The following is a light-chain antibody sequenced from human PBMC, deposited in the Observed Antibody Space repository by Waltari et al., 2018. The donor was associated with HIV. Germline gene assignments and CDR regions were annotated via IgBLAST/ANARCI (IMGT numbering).Light chain of an antibody. CDR1: QNITDN. CDR3: QHYHEWPRT. Sequence: EIVMTQSPGTLSVSPGESAILSCRASQNITDNLAWYQHKAGQAPRLLIYDPPTRASGVPARFSGGGSGTNFTLTVSGLQIEDFAFYYCQHYHEWPRTFGQGTRVEI. J-gene: IGKJ1*01. V-gene: IGKV3-15*01. CDR2: DPP.